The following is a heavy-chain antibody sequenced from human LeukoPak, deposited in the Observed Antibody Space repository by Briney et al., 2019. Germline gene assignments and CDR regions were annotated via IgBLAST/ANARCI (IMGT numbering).Heavy chain of an antibody. Sequence: GGSLRLSCAVSGFTVRSSYMSWVRQAPGKGLEWVSILHSGASVYYTDSVKGRFTTSRDNSRNTLYLQMNSLRAEDTAVYYCARNYISDYYYYFDYWGQGTLVTVSS. CDR3: ARNYISDYYYYFDY. CDR1: GFTVRSSY. V-gene: IGHV3-53*01. D-gene: IGHD3-3*01. CDR2: LHSGASV. J-gene: IGHJ4*02.